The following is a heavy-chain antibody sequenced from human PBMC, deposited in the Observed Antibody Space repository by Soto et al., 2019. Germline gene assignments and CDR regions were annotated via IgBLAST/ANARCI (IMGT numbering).Heavy chain of an antibody. CDR1: GGTFDHAA. V-gene: IGHV1-69*01. D-gene: IGHD3-22*01. J-gene: IGHJ4*02. Sequence: QVQLVQSGAEVKKPGSPVKVSCEAPGGTFDHAAITWVRQAPGQGLEWVGGINPMFNSTHYAQQFQGRVTITAEAVTSTAFMELRGLTSDDRAVYYGARQIVAGDYWCQGTLLVVSS. CDR3: ARQIVAGDY. CDR2: INPMFNST.